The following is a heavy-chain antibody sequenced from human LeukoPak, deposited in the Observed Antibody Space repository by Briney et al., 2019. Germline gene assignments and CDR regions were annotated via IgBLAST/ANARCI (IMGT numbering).Heavy chain of an antibody. Sequence: GGSLRLPCAASGSTFTNYAMNWVRQAPGKGMEWDSTLSPSGADTYYADSVKGRFTISRDISKNTLYLQMKSLRAEDTAVYYCARRAYNWGAFDIWGQGTMVTVSS. V-gene: IGHV3-23*01. CDR2: LSPSGADT. CDR1: GSTFTNYA. CDR3: ARRAYNWGAFDI. D-gene: IGHD5-24*01. J-gene: IGHJ3*02.